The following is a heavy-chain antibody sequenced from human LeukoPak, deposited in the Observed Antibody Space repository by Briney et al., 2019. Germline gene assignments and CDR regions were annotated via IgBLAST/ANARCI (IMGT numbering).Heavy chain of an antibody. D-gene: IGHD3-10*01. CDR3: ARRGPPRTMLRGVKSGWFDP. CDR1: GYTFTSYY. V-gene: IGHV1-46*01. Sequence: ASVKVSCKASGYTFTSYYMHWVRQAPGQGLEWMGIINPSGGSTSYAQKFQGRVTMTRDTSTSTVYMELSSLRSEDTAVYYCARRGPPRTMLRGVKSGWFDPWGQGTLVTVSS. J-gene: IGHJ5*02. CDR2: INPSGGST.